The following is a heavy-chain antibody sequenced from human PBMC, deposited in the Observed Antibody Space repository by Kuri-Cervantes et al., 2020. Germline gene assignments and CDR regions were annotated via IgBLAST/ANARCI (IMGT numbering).Heavy chain of an antibody. J-gene: IGHJ4*02. CDR1: GFTFSSYS. D-gene: IGHD5/OR15-5a*01. CDR2: ISSSSSYI. CDR3: AREKTKWASTIVYYFDY. Sequence: GESLKISCAASGFTFSSYSMNWVRQAPGKGLEWVSSISSSSSYIYYADSVKGRFTISRDNAKNSLYLQMNSLRAGDTAVYYCAREKTKWASTIVYYFDYWGQGTLVTVSS. V-gene: IGHV3-21*01.